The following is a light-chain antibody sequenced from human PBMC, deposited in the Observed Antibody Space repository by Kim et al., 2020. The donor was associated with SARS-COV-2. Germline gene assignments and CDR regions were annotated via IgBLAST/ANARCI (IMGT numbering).Light chain of an antibody. Sequence: PGKTARITCGGYNIGSNGVQWYQKKSGKAPVLVMYVDSDRTAEIPERFSASKSGNTATLTINKVEAGDEADYYCQVWDTSSDYQYVFGTGTKVTVL. CDR1: NIGSNG. CDR2: VDS. V-gene: IGLV3-21*03. CDR3: QVWDTSSDYQYV. J-gene: IGLJ1*01.